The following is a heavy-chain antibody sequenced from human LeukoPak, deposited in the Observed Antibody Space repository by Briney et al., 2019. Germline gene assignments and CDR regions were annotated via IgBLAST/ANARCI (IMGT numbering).Heavy chain of an antibody. V-gene: IGHV1-46*01. CDR2: INPSGNTT. CDR1: GYTFTNYY. J-gene: IGHJ4*02. CDR3: ARGYSSGYRIDY. D-gene: IGHD3-22*01. Sequence: ASVKVSCKASGYTFTNYYTHWVRQAPGQGLEWMGIINPSGNTTRYAQIFQDRITMTRDTSRSTVYMELSSLRSEDTAVYYCARGYSSGYRIDYWGPGTLVTVSS.